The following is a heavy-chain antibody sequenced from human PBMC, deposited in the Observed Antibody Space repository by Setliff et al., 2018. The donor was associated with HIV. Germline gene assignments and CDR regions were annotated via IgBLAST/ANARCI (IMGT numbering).Heavy chain of an antibody. Sequence: SGGSLRLSCAASGFTFSSYAMHWVRQAPGKGLEWVAVISHDGSNEYYADSVRGRFTISRDNSKNTLYLQMNSLRAEDTALYYCARIRGFCSGGSCYPYYYYAMDVWGQGTTVTVSS. D-gene: IGHD2-15*01. J-gene: IGHJ6*02. V-gene: IGHV3-30-3*01. CDR1: GFTFSSYA. CDR2: ISHDGSNE. CDR3: ARIRGFCSGGSCYPYYYYAMDV.